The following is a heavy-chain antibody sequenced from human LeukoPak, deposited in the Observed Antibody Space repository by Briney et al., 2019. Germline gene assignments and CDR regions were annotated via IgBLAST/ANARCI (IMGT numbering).Heavy chain of an antibody. CDR1: GFSFDDYA. V-gene: IGHV3-9*01. J-gene: IGHJ4*02. CDR3: AKDLRSSSSPGPFDY. Sequence: GGSLRLSCTASGFSFDDYAIHWVRQAPGKGLEWVSGISWNSGSIGYADSVKGRFTISRDNAKNSLYLQMNSLRAEDTALYYCAKDLRSSSSPGPFDYWGPGTLVTVSS. D-gene: IGHD6-13*01. CDR2: ISWNSGSI.